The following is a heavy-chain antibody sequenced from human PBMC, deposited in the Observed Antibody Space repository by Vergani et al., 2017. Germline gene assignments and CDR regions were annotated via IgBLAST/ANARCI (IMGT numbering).Heavy chain of an antibody. CDR2: IYYSGST. V-gene: IGHV4-39*07. CDR3: AGDLTGTTGGIDY. CDR1: GGSISSSSYY. D-gene: IGHD1-1*01. Sequence: QLQLQESGPGLVKPSETLSLTCTVSGGSISSSSYYWGWIRQPPGKGLEWIGSIYYSGSTYYNPSLKSRVTMSVDTSKNQFSLKLRSVTAADTAGYYCAGDLTGTTGGIDYWGQGTLVTVAS. J-gene: IGHJ4*02.